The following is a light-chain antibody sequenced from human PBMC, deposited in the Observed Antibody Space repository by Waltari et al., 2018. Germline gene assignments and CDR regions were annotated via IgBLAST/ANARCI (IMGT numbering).Light chain of an antibody. CDR2: DAS. CDR3: QQYDNLSFT. Sequence: DIQMTKSTSSLSASVVETVTSTCQASQDISNYLNWYQQKPGKAPKLLIYDASNLETGVPSRFSGSGSGTDFTFTISSLQPEDIATYYCQQYDNLSFTFGPGTKVDIK. CDR1: QDISNY. J-gene: IGKJ3*01. V-gene: IGKV1-33*01.